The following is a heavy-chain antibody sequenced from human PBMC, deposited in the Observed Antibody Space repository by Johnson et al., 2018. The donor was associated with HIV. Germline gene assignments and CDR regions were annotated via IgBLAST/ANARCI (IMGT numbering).Heavy chain of an antibody. CDR2: INSDGSST. CDR1: GFTVSSNY. V-gene: IGHV3-74*02. J-gene: IGHJ3*02. D-gene: IGHD3-3*01. CDR3: ARGAPWSGSDAFDI. Sequence: VQLVESGGGLVQPGGSLRLSCAASGFTVSSNYMSWVRQAPGKGLEWVSRINSDGSSTSYADSVKGRFTISRDNAKNTLFLQMNSLRAEDTALYYCARGAPWSGSDAFDIWGQGTMVTVSS.